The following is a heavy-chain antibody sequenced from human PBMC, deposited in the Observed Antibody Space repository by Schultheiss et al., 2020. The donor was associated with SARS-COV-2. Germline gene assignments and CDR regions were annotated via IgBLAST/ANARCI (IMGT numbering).Heavy chain of an antibody. CDR3: ARVVLGYGDYGAHDY. D-gene: IGHD4-17*01. CDR2: ISGSGGST. Sequence: GGSLRLSCAASGFTFSSYAMSWVRQAPGKGLEWVSAISGSGGSTYYADSVKGRFTISRDNSKNTLYLQMNSLRAEDTAVYYCARVVLGYGDYGAHDYWGQGTLVTVSS. V-gene: IGHV3-23*01. CDR1: GFTFSSYA. J-gene: IGHJ4*02.